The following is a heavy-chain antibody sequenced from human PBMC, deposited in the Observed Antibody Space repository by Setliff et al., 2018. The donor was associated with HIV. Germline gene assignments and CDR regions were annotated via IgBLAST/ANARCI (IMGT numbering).Heavy chain of an antibody. D-gene: IGHD2-21*02. Sequence: PSETLSLTCTVSGGSISTSRYYWDWIRQPPGKGLEWIGSINYRGNTYYNPSLKSRAAISVDTSKNQFSLKLSSVTAADTAVYYGVRVVVTAIMDYYYYYMDVWGKGTTVTVSS. CDR3: VRVVVTAIMDYYYYYMDV. V-gene: IGHV4-39*01. J-gene: IGHJ6*03. CDR2: INYRGNT. CDR1: GGSISTSRYY.